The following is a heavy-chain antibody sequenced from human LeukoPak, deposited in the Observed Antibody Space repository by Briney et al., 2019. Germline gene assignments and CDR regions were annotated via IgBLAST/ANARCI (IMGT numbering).Heavy chain of an antibody. CDR2: ISGSGGRT. D-gene: IGHD1-26*01. Sequence: PGGSLRLSCAASGFTFSSYAMSWVRQAPGKGLEWVSAISGSGGRTYYADSVKGRFTISRDDSKNTLYLQMSSLRAEDTAVYYCAKDSGNYWGGAGHDYWGQGTLVTVSS. J-gene: IGHJ4*02. CDR1: GFTFSSYA. CDR3: AKDSGNYWGGAGHDY. V-gene: IGHV3-23*01.